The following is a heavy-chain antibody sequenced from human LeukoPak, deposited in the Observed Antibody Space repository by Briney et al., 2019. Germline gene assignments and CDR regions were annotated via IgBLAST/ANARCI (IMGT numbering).Heavy chain of an antibody. CDR1: GFTFSSFP. CDR2: ISYDGYET. Sequence: QSGGSPRLSWTVSGFTFSSFPMHWVRQAPGKGLDWVALISYDGYETYYADSVKGRFTISRDNSKNTLYLQMNTLRPQDTAVYYCAREGINMVRGVPDYWGQGTLVTVSS. V-gene: IGHV3-30*01. J-gene: IGHJ4*02. D-gene: IGHD3-10*01. CDR3: AREGINMVRGVPDY.